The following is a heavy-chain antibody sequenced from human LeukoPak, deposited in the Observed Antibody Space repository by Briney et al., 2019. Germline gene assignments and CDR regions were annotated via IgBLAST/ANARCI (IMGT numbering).Heavy chain of an antibody. CDR1: GGSISSYY. CDR2: IYYIGSA. CDR3: ARVPGYYDSSGYSIPSYYYYGMDV. Sequence: SETLSLTCTVSGGSISSYYWSWIRQSPGKGLEWIGHIYYIGSANYSPSLKSRVTISVDTSKNQLSLKLRSVTAADSAVYFCARVPGYYDSSGYSIPSYYYYGMDVWGQGATVTVSS. J-gene: IGHJ6*02. V-gene: IGHV4-59*01. D-gene: IGHD3-22*01.